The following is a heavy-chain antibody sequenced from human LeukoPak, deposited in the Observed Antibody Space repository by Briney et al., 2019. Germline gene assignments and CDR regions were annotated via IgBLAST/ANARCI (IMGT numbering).Heavy chain of an antibody. Sequence: GGSLRLSCAASGFTFSDYYMSWIRQAPGRGLEWVSYISSSGSSIYYADSVKGRFTISRDNAKNSLYLQMNSLRAEDTAVYYCARDSGGSYRFFDYWGQGTLVTVSS. D-gene: IGHD1-26*01. J-gene: IGHJ4*02. CDR2: ISSSGSSI. CDR1: GFTFSDYY. CDR3: ARDSGGSYRFFDY. V-gene: IGHV3-11*01.